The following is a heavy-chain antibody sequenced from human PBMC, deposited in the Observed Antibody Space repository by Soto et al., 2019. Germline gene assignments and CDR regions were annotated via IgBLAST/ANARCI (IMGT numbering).Heavy chain of an antibody. D-gene: IGHD3-22*01. CDR3: ASKLDYYDSSGYYG. CDR2: INAGNGNT. V-gene: IGHV1-3*05. Sequence: QVQLVQSGAEEKKPGASVKVSCKASGYTFTSYAMHWVRQAPGQSLEGMGWINAGNGNTKYSQKLQGIVIITRDTSATSTYMELSSLRSEDTAVDYCASKLDYYDSSGYYGWGQGTLVTVSS. J-gene: IGHJ4*02. CDR1: GYTFTSYA.